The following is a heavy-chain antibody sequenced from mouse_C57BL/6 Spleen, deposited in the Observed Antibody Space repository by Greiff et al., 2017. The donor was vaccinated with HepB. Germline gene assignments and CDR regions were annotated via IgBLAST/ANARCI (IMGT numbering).Heavy chain of an antibody. CDR2: INPSTGGT. J-gene: IGHJ3*01. D-gene: IGHD1-1*01. CDR1: GYSFTGYY. Sequence: EVQLQEPGPELVKPGASVKISCKASGYSFTGYYMNWVKQSPEKSLEWIGEINPSTGGTTYNQKFKAKATLTVDKSSRTAYIQLKSLTSEDSAVYYCASPYYGSSGGFAYWGQGTLVTVSA. V-gene: IGHV1-42*01. CDR3: ASPYYGSSGGFAY.